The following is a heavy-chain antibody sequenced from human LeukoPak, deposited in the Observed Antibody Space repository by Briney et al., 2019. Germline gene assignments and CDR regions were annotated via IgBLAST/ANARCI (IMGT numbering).Heavy chain of an antibody. Sequence: SQTLSLTCIVSGGSIISGDYYWSWIRQPPGKGLEWIGYIYHNGDTYYNPPLKSRVSISVDTSKNQFSLKLSSVTAADTAVYYCARAGVVPAAINRVFDIWGQGSVVTVSS. CDR2: IYHNGDT. D-gene: IGHD2-2*02. V-gene: IGHV4-30-4*08. CDR3: ARAGVVPAAINRVFDI. CDR1: GGSIISGDYY. J-gene: IGHJ3*02.